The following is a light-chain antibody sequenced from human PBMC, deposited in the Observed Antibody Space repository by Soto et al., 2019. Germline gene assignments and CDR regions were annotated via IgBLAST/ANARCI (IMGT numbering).Light chain of an antibody. Sequence: DIVMTQSPDSLAVSLGERATINCKSSQSVLYSSNNKNYLAWYQQKPGQPPKLLIYWASTRESGVPDRSSGSGSGTDFTLTISSLQAADVAIYYCQQYYSIPFTFGGGTKVEIK. J-gene: IGKJ4*01. V-gene: IGKV4-1*01. CDR2: WAS. CDR3: QQYYSIPFT. CDR1: QSVLYSSNNKNY.